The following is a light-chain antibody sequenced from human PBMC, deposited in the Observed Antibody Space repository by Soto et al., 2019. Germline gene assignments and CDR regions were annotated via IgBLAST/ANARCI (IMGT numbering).Light chain of an antibody. V-gene: IGKV1-33*01. Sequence: DVQMTQSTSSLFASVGDRVTITCQATQDINIYLNWYQQKPGKAPNLLIYDASNLEIGVPSRFSGSGSGTHFTFTISSLQTEDIGTYYCQRYDILPITFGRGTRLEIK. J-gene: IGKJ5*01. CDR3: QRYDILPIT. CDR1: QDINIY. CDR2: DAS.